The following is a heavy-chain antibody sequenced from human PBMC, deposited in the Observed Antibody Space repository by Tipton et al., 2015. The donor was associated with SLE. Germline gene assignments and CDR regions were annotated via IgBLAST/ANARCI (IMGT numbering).Heavy chain of an antibody. CDR1: GYSFTTYW. V-gene: IGHV5-51*01. J-gene: IGHJ4*02. CDR2: IYPGDSDT. CDR3: ARLRRSSSSGDFDY. D-gene: IGHD6-6*01. Sequence: QLVQSGAEVKKPGESLKISCKGSGYSFTTYWIAWVRQVPGKGLEWMGIIYPGDSDTRYSPSFQGQVTISADKSISTAYLQWSSLKASGTAMYYCARLRRSSSSGDFDYWGQGTLVTVSS.